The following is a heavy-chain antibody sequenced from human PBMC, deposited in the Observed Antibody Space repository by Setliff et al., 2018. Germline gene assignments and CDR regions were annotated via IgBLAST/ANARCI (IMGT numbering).Heavy chain of an antibody. CDR2: IKQDGSEK. CDR1: GFTFSSYS. V-gene: IGHV3-7*01. Sequence: GESLKISCAASGFTFSSYSMNWVRQAPGKGLEWVANIKQDGSEKNYVDSVKGRFTISRDNAENSLYLQMNSLRAEDTAVYYCARDHIYRGGSWYDYFDSWGQGTLVTVSS. J-gene: IGHJ4*02. CDR3: ARDHIYRGGSWYDYFDS. D-gene: IGHD2-15*01.